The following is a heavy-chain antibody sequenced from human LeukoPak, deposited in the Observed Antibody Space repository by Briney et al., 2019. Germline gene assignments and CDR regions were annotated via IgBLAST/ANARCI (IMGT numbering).Heavy chain of an antibody. J-gene: IGHJ4*02. CDR1: GYTFTGYY. V-gene: IGHV1-2*04. CDR2: INPNSGGT. D-gene: IGHD2-2*01. CDR3: ARGGENNIIVVPAATPLDY. Sequence: ASVKVSCKASGYTFTGYYIHWVRQAPGQGLEWMGWINPNSGGTKYAQKFQGWVTMTRDTSISTAYMELCRLRSDDTAVYSCARGGENNIIVVPAATPLDYWGQGTLVTVSS.